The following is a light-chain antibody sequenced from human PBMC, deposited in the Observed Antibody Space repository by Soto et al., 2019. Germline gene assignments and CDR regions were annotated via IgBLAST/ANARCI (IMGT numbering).Light chain of an antibody. CDR3: QQYGSSPPT. Sequence: IVLTQSPLSLSVTPGEAATLSCRASQTGRNHYLAWYQQKPGQAPRFLIYSASRRATGIPDRFSGSGSGTDFTLTISRLEPEDFALYYCQQYGSSPPTFGQGTKVDIK. V-gene: IGKV3-20*01. CDR1: QTGRNHY. CDR2: SAS. J-gene: IGKJ1*01.